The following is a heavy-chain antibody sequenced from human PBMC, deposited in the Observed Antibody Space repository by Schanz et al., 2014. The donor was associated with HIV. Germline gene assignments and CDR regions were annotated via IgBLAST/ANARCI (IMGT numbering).Heavy chain of an antibody. CDR1: GGNFSSYG. V-gene: IGHV1-69*06. J-gene: IGHJ6*02. Sequence: QVQLVQSGAEVKKPGSSVKVSCKASGGNFSSYGISWVRQAPGQGLEWMGGIIPIFGTRNYAQKFQVRVTFTADKFTGTAYMELSSLRSEDTAVYYCARDQWVAYYYYGMDVWGQGTTVTVS. D-gene: IGHD6-19*01. CDR2: IIPIFGTR. CDR3: ARDQWVAYYYYGMDV.